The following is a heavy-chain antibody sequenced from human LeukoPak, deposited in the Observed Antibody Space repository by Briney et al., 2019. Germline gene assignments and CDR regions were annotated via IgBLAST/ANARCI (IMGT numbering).Heavy chain of an antibody. CDR2: ISSSGSTI. CDR1: GFTFSDYY. V-gene: IGHV3-11*01. J-gene: IGHJ6*03. D-gene: IGHD5-18*01. CDR3: ASDHDDTAMVLDYGVDYYMDV. Sequence: GGSLRLSCAASGFTFSDYYMSWIRQAPGKGLAWVAYISSSGSTIYYAGTVKGRFTISRDNAKNSLYLQMNSLIAEDTPVYYCASDHDDTAMVLDYGVDYYMDVWGKGTPVTVSS.